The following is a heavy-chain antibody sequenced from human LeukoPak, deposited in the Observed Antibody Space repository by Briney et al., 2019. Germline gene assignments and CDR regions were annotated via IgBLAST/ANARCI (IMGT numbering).Heavy chain of an antibody. D-gene: IGHD4-17*01. J-gene: IGHJ2*01. CDR2: IYTSGST. Sequence: SETLSFTCTVSGGSISSGSYYWSWIRQPAGKGLEWIGRIYTSGSTNYNPSLKSRVTISVDTSKNQFSLKLSSVTAADTAVYYCARGDYGDYADWYFDLWGRGTLVTVSS. CDR3: ARGDYGDYADWYFDL. V-gene: IGHV4-61*02. CDR1: GGSISSGSYY.